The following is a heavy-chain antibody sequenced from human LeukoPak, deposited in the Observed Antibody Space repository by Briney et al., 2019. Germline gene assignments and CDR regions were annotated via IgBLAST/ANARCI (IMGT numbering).Heavy chain of an antibody. D-gene: IGHD5-12*01. Sequence: GGSLRLSCAASGFTFSSYGMHWVRQAPGKGLEWVAVISYDGSNKYYADSVKGRFTISRDNSKNTLYLQMNSLRAEDTAVYYCAKTFASGYDSAFDYWGQGTLVTVSS. CDR1: GFTFSSYG. CDR3: AKTFASGYDSAFDY. CDR2: ISYDGSNK. V-gene: IGHV3-30*18. J-gene: IGHJ4*02.